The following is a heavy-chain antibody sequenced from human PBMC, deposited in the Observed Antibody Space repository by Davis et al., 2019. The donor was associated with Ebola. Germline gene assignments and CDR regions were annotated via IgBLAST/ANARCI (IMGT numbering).Heavy chain of an antibody. D-gene: IGHD3-10*01. Sequence: GESLKISCAASGFTFSSYAIHWVRQAPGKGLEYVSAISSNGGSTYYANSVKGRFTISRDNSKNTLYLQMNSLRAEDTAVYYCARDGVFRTLDYWGQGTLVTVSS. CDR1: GFTFSSYA. V-gene: IGHV3-64*01. J-gene: IGHJ4*02. CDR2: ISSNGGST. CDR3: ARDGVFRTLDY.